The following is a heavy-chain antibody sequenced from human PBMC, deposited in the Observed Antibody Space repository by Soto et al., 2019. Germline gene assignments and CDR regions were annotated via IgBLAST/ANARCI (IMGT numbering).Heavy chain of an antibody. CDR2: ISSSGSTI. CDR1: GFTFSDYY. CDR3: ARDSILMVAATHYYYYGMDV. V-gene: IGHV3-11*01. D-gene: IGHD2-15*01. J-gene: IGHJ6*02. Sequence: GGSLRLSCAASGFTFSDYYMSWIRQAPGKGLEWVSYISSSGSTIYYADSVKGRFTISRDNAKNSLYLQMNSLRAEDTAVYYCARDSILMVAATHYYYYGMDVWGQGTTVTVSS.